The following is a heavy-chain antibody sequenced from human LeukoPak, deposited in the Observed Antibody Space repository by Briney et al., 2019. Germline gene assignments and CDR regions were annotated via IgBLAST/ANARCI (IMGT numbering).Heavy chain of an antibody. J-gene: IGHJ4*02. CDR1: GFTFDDYG. CDR3: ARGYCSSTSSYFDY. V-gene: IGHV3-20*04. CDR2: INWNGDST. D-gene: IGHD2-2*01. Sequence: GGSLRLSCAASGFTFDDYGMSWVRQAPGKGLEWVSGINWNGDSTGYADSVKGRFTISRDNAKNSLYLQMNSLRAEDTALYYCARGYCSSTSSYFDYWGQGTLVTVSS.